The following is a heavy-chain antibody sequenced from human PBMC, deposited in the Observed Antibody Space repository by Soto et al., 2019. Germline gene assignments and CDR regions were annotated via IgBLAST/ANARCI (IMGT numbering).Heavy chain of an antibody. V-gene: IGHV3-23*01. CDR1: GFTFSSYA. CDR2: ISGSGGST. J-gene: IGHJ4*02. Sequence: EVQLLESGGGLVQPGGSLRLSCAASGFTFSSYAMSWVRQASGKGLEWVSGISGSGGSTYNADSVKGRFTISRDNSKNTLYLQMNILIAEDTAVYYCAKVLMLYANSAYWVQGTMDTDSS. CDR3: AKVLMLYANSAY. D-gene: IGHD2-8*01.